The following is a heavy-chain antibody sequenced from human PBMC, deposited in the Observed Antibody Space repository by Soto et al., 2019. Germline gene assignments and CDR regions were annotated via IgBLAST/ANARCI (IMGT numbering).Heavy chain of an antibody. CDR1: GGTFSSYA. V-gene: IGHV1-69*06. J-gene: IGHJ5*02. CDR2: IIPIFGTA. CDR3: ARDLEGVAPGGDWFDP. Sequence: SVEVSCKASGGTFSSYAISWVRQAPGQGLEWMGGIIPIFGTANYAQKFQGRVTITADKSTSTAYMELSSLRSEDTAVYYCARDLEGVAPGGDWFDPWGQGTLVTVSS. D-gene: IGHD2-15*01.